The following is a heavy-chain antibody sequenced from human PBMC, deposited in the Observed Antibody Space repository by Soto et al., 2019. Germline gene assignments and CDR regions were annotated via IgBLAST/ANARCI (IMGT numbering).Heavy chain of an antibody. V-gene: IGHV1-69*08. CDR2: IIPILGIA. CDR3: AREVVVTKGGYFDY. D-gene: IGHD2-15*01. Sequence: QVQLVQSGAEVKKPGSSVKVSCKASGGTFSSYTISWVRQAPGQGLEWMGRIIPILGIANYAQKFQGRVTITADKSTSTAYMELSSLRSEDTAVYYCAREVVVTKGGYFDYWGQGTLVTVSS. CDR1: GGTFSSYT. J-gene: IGHJ4*02.